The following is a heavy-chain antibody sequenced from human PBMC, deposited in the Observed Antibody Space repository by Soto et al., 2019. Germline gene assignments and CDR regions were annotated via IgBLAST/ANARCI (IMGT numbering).Heavy chain of an antibody. Sequence: ASVKVSCKASGYTFTGYDMHWVRQAPGRGLEWMGWINPNSGGTNYAQKFQGRVTMTRDTSISTAYMELSRLRSDDTAVYYCARALPKSYDFWSGYSPPDYWGQGTLVTVSS. CDR3: ARALPKSYDFWSGYSPPDY. J-gene: IGHJ4*02. CDR1: GYTFTGYD. D-gene: IGHD3-3*01. CDR2: INPNSGGT. V-gene: IGHV1-2*02.